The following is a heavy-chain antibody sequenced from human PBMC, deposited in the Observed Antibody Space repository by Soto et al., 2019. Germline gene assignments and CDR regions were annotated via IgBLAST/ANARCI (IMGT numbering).Heavy chain of an antibody. J-gene: IGHJ5*02. V-gene: IGHV3-33*01. CDR1: GFRFATYG. Sequence: QVQLVESGGGVVQPGRSLRLSCAGTGFRFATYGLHWVRQAPGKGLEWVAVIWYDGSKKYYADSVKGRFPISRDDSRSALYRQMNSLRAEDTAVYYCARDIRGRTNYFDPWGEGTLVTVSS. CDR2: IWYDGSKK. D-gene: IGHD1-7*01. CDR3: ARDIRGRTNYFDP.